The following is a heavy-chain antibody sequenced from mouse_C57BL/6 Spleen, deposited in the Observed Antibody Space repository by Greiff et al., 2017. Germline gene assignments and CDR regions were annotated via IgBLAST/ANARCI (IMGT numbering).Heavy chain of an antibody. CDR3: ARSDYYGSSDVAY. CDR2: IDPSDSYT. V-gene: IGHV1-69*01. CDR1: GYTFTSYW. J-gene: IGHJ3*01. Sequence: QVQLQQPGAELVMPGASVKLSCKASGYTFTSYWMHWVKQRPGQGLEWIGEIDPSDSYTNYNQKFKGKSTLTVDKSSSTAYMQLSSLTSEDSAVYYCARSDYYGSSDVAYWGQGTLVTVSA. D-gene: IGHD1-1*01.